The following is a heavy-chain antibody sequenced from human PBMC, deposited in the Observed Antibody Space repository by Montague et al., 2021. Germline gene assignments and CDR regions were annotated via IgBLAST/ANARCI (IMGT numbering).Heavy chain of an antibody. D-gene: IGHD6-13*01. CDR3: ARDRAAAGS. V-gene: IGHV3-7*01. CDR2: INEDGSEK. J-gene: IGHJ5*01. Sequence: SLRLSCAASGITFDYYWMSWVRQAPGKGLEWAASINEDGSEKNYVDSVRGRFSISRDNTKNSLYLQMNSLRVEDTAVYYCARDRAAAGSWGHGTLVIVSS. CDR1: GITFDYYW.